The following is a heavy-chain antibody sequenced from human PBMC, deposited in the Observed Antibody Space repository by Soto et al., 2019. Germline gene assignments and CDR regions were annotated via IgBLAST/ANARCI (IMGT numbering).Heavy chain of an antibody. CDR1: GGTFSSYT. D-gene: IGHD1-26*01. V-gene: IGHV1-69*02. CDR3: ARLIVGATTNAFDI. Sequence: QVQLVQSGAEVKKPGSSVKVSCKASGGTFSSYTISWVRQAPGQGLEWMGRIIPILGIANYAQKFQCRVTITADKSTSTAYMELSSLRSEDTAVYYCARLIVGATTNAFDIWRQGTMVTVSS. J-gene: IGHJ3*02. CDR2: IIPILGIA.